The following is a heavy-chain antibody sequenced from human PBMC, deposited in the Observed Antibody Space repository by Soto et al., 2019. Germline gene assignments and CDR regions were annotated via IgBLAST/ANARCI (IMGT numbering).Heavy chain of an antibody. J-gene: IGHJ4*02. CDR3: ARGPYGAYAGWFSPDYFDF. V-gene: IGHV4-34*01. CDR1: GGSFSGYY. Sequence: QVQLQQWGAGLLKPSETLSLTCAVSGGSFSGYYWSWIRQPPGKGLEWIGEINHTGGTNYNPSRKSRVTRSEDTSTIQFSLKLSSVNAADTSVYYCARGPYGAYAGWFSPDYFDFWGSGTRVPVSS. CDR2: INHTGGT. D-gene: IGHD4-17*01.